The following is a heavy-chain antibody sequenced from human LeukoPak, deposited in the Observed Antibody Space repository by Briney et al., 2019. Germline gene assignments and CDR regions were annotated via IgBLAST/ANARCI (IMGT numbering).Heavy chain of an antibody. CDR3: AKRLYMTTVVSH. CDR2: ISGSGGST. Sequence: GGSLRLSCAASGFTFSSYAMSWVRQAPGKGLEWVSAISGSGGSTYYADSVKGRFTISRDNSKNTLYLQMNSLGAEDTAVYYCAKRLYMTTVVSHWGQGTLVTVSS. CDR1: GFTFSSYA. J-gene: IGHJ4*02. V-gene: IGHV3-23*01. D-gene: IGHD4-23*01.